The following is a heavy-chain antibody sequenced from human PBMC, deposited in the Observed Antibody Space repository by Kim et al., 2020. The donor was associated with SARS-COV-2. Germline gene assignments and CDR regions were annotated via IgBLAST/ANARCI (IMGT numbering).Heavy chain of an antibody. J-gene: IGHJ6*03. CDR2: MSFSGRP. V-gene: IGHV4-39*01. CDR1: GGAISICSYS. Sequence: SETLSLTCTVSGGAISICSYSCGCIRQPPETGLDWIGSMSFSGRPSYNPSLTSPVTIYVDTSKTQFSLKLCSVPAADTALYYCALHCRNYYMYV. CDR3: ALHCRNYYMYV.